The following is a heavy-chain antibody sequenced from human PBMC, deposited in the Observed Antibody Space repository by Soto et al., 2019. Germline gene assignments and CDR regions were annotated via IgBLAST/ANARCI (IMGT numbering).Heavy chain of an antibody. J-gene: IGHJ5*01. D-gene: IGHD3-22*01. Sequence: SETRSLTWAVSGYSISSGYYWGWLRQPPGKGLEWSGTIYHGRTPSYHPPLTSRVTLSIAMSNPPLSLILNSVTAADTALYYCARVRPWVPSYYDSSPSTFENWFDPWGQGPRGTVS. V-gene: IGHV4-38-2*01. CDR3: ARVRPWVPSYYDSSPSTFENWFDP. CDR1: GYSISSGYY. CDR2: IYHGRTP.